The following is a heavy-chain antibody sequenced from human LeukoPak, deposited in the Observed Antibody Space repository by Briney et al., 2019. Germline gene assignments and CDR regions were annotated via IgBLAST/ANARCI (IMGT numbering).Heavy chain of an antibody. D-gene: IGHD2-2*01. CDR3: ARDGPRVYCSSTSCYEYYFDY. CDR1: GFTFSSYA. Sequence: PGRSLRLSCAASGFTFSSYAMHWVRQAPGKGLEWVAIISYDGNNKYYADSVKGRFTVSRDNSKNTLYLQMNSLRAEDTAVYYCARDGPRVYCSSTSCYEYYFDYWGQGTLVAVSS. CDR2: ISYDGNNK. V-gene: IGHV3-30-3*01. J-gene: IGHJ4*02.